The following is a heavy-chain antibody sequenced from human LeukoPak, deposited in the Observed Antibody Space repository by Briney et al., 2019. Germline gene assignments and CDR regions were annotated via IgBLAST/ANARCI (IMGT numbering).Heavy chain of an antibody. CDR3: PSDPQPPYYFDY. Sequence: GASVKVSCKASGYTFTSYGISWVRQAPGQGLEWMGWISAYNGNTNYAQKLQGRVTMTTDTSTSTAYMELRSLRSDDTAVYYCPSDPQPPYYFDYWGQGTLVTVSA. CDR1: GYTFTSYG. J-gene: IGHJ4*02. CDR2: ISAYNGNT. V-gene: IGHV1-18*01.